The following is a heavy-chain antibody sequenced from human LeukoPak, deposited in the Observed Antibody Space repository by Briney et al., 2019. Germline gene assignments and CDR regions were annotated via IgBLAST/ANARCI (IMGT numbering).Heavy chain of an antibody. CDR1: GFTFSTNA. J-gene: IGHJ4*02. Sequence: GGSLRLSCLTSGFTFSTNAMSWVRQAPGKGLEWISGISGSGASTYYADSVTGRFTISRDNSRNTLYLQMNSLRGDDTAVYYCARGQNIPAWGQGTLVTVSS. CDR3: ARGQNIPA. CDR2: ISGSGAST. D-gene: IGHD1/OR15-1a*01. V-gene: IGHV3-23*01.